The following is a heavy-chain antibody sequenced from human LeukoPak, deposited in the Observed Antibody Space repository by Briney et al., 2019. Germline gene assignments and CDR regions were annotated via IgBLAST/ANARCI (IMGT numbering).Heavy chain of an antibody. D-gene: IGHD5-24*01. V-gene: IGHV3-21*01. J-gene: IGHJ3*02. CDR1: GFNFRAYW. Sequence: PGGSLRLSCTTSGFNFRAYWMGWVRQAPGKGLEWVSSISSSSVYIYYADSVKGRFTISRDNAKNSLYLQMNSLRAEDTAVYYCARDGGRDGYNYDDAFDIWGQGTMVTVSS. CDR3: ARDGGRDGYNYDDAFDI. CDR2: ISSSSVYI.